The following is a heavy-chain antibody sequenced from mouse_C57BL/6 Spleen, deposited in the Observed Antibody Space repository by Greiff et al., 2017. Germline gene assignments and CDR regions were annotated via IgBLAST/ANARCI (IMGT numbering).Heavy chain of an antibody. CDR2: IYPGDGDT. V-gene: IGHV1-82*01. CDR1: GYAFSSSW. D-gene: IGHD1-1*01. Sequence: VQVVESGPELVKPGASVKISCKASGYAFSSSWMNWVKQRPGKGLEWIGRIYPGDGDTNYNGKFKGKATLTADKSSSTAYMQLSSLTSEDSAVYFCARGGYYYGRAGYFDVWGTGTTVTVSS. J-gene: IGHJ1*03. CDR3: ARGGYYYGRAGYFDV.